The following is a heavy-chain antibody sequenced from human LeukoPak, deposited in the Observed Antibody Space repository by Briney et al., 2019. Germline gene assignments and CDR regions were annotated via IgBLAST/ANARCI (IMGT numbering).Heavy chain of an antibody. CDR3: ARAVVVTPYYYYYMDV. J-gene: IGHJ6*03. CDR2: IYYSGST. D-gene: IGHD2-21*02. CDR1: GGSISTYY. Sequence: SETLSLTCTVSGGSISTYYWSWIRQPPGKGLEWIGYIYYSGSTYYNPSLKSRVTISVDTSKNQFSLKLSSVTAADTAVYYCARAVVVTPYYYYYMDVWGKGTTVTVSS. V-gene: IGHV4-59*12.